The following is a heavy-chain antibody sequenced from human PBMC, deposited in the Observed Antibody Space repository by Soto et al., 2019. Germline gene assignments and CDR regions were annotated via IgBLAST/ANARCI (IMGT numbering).Heavy chain of an antibody. CDR1: GFTFSSFS. CDR2: ISYDGSNK. V-gene: IGHV3-30-3*01. CDR3: ASTTTVAGTPEFDY. J-gene: IGHJ4*02. D-gene: IGHD6-19*01. Sequence: QVQLVESGGGVVQPGRSLRLSCAASGFTFSSFSLHWFRQAPGKGLEWLALISYDGSNKYNADSVNGRLTISRENSNNTLYVQLRRLRTEDRAVYYCASTTTVAGTPEFDYWGQGTLVTVSS.